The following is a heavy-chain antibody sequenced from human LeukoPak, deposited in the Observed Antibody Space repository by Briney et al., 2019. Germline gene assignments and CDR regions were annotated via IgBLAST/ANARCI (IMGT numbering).Heavy chain of an antibody. CDR3: AAYCSSTSCYPIDY. J-gene: IGHJ4*02. CDR2: ISWNSGSI. Sequence: PPGGSLRLSCAASGFTFDDYAMHWVRQAPGKGLEWVSGISWNSGSIGYADSVKGRFTISRDNAKNSLYLQMNSLRAEDTALYYCAAYCSSTSCYPIDYWGQGTLVTVSS. CDR1: GFTFDDYA. V-gene: IGHV3-9*01. D-gene: IGHD2-2*01.